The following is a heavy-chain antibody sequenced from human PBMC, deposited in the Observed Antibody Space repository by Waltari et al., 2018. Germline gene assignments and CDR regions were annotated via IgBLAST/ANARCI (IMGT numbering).Heavy chain of an antibody. Sequence: QVQLVQSGAEVKKPGSSVTVSCKASGDAFGTYAITWVRQAPGHGLEWVGGIIPIYGTPNFAQNFQGRVTFTADASTTTAYMELTSLKSEDTAIYFCARRNLGYAFDIWGQGTLVTVSS. D-gene: IGHD1-26*01. CDR3: ARRNLGYAFDI. CDR1: GDAFGTYA. V-gene: IGHV1-69*12. CDR2: IIPIYGTP. J-gene: IGHJ3*02.